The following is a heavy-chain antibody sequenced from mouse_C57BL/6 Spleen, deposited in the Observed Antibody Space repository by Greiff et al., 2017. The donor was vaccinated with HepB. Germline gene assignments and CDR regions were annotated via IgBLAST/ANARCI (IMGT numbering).Heavy chain of an antibody. CDR2: IYPGDGDT. CDR1: GYAFSSSW. Sequence: QVQLQQSGPELVKPGASVKISCKASGYAFSSSWMNWVKQRPGKGLEWIGRIYPGDGDTNYNGKFKGKATLTADKSSSTAYMQLSSLTSEDSAVYFCARSDYRYFDYWGQGTTLTVSS. D-gene: IGHD2-4*01. V-gene: IGHV1-82*01. CDR3: ARSDYRYFDY. J-gene: IGHJ2*01.